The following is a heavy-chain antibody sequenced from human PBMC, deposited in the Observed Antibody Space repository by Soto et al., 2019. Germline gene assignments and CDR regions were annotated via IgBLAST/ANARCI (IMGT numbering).Heavy chain of an antibody. CDR3: ARQHSSSWYYYYGMDV. V-gene: IGHV5-10-1*01. CDR2: IDPSDSYT. D-gene: IGHD6-13*01. Sequence: GESLKISCKGSGYSFTSYWISWVRQMPGKGLEWMGRIDPSDSYTNYSPSFQGHVTISADKSISTAYLQWSSLKASDTAMYYCARQHSSSWYYYYGMDVWGQGTTVTVSS. J-gene: IGHJ6*02. CDR1: GYSFTSYW.